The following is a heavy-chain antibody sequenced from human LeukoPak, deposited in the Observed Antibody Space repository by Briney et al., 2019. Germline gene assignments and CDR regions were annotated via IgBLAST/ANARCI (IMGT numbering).Heavy chain of an antibody. D-gene: IGHD5-18*01. CDR1: GFTFRDAG. CDR2: IRSETDGGTT. CDR3: AHRDTAMVRVDY. Sequence: GGSLRLSCAASGFTFRDAGMSWVRQAPGKGLEWVGRIRSETDGGTTDYAAPVKGRFIISRDDSKSTVYLQMSSLKIEDTAVYFCAHRDTAMVRVDYWGQETLVTVSS. V-gene: IGHV3-15*01. J-gene: IGHJ4*02.